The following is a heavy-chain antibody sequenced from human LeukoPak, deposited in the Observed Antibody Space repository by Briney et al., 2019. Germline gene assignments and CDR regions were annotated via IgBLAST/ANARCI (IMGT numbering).Heavy chain of an antibody. V-gene: IGHV3-21*01. CDR2: ISSGSSYI. Sequence: GGSQRLSCAASGFTFSTYGMNWVRQAPGKGLEWVSSISSGSSYIYYADSVKGRFTISRDNAKNSLYLQMNSLRAEDTAVYYCARDGHRMYYYESNDYRIDSWGQGTLVTVSS. CDR1: GFTFSTYG. CDR3: ARDGHRMYYYESNDYRIDS. D-gene: IGHD3-22*01. J-gene: IGHJ4*02.